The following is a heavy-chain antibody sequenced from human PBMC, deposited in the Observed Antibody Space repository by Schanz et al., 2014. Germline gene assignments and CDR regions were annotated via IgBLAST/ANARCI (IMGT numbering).Heavy chain of an antibody. CDR1: GYDFHIYA. CDR3: ARAPTAYCSDTSCLGTPFDY. Sequence: QILLVQPGPEVKKPGASVTVSCKASGYDFHIYAYSWVRQAPGQGLEWMGRVIPILGVTHYAQKFQGRVTITADRSTSTASMELSSLRSEDTAVYYCARAPTAYCSDTSCLGTPFDYWGQGTLVTVSS. V-gene: IGHV1-69*02. D-gene: IGHD2-2*01. CDR2: VIPILGVT. J-gene: IGHJ4*02.